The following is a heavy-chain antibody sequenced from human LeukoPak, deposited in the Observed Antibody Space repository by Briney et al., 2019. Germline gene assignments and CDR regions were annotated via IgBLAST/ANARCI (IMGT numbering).Heavy chain of an antibody. Sequence: PSETLSLTCTVSGGSISSSSYYWAWIRQPPGKGLEWIGNIYYSGSTYYSPSLKSRVTISIDTSKNQFSLKLSSVTAADTAVYYCARGVGRGYYYYMDVWGKGTTVTISS. J-gene: IGHJ6*03. V-gene: IGHV4-39*07. CDR1: GGSISSSSYY. CDR2: IYYSGST. D-gene: IGHD1-26*01. CDR3: ARGVGRGYYYYMDV.